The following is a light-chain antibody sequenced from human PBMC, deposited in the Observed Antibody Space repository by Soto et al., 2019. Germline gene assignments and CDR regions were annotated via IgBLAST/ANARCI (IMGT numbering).Light chain of an antibody. J-gene: IGLJ3*02. CDR2: STN. Sequence: QTVVTQEPSFSVSPGGTVTLTCGLNSGSVSTGYYPSWYQQTPGQAPRTLIYSTNTRSPGVPDRFFGSILGNKAALPITGAQTEDESDYYCVLYMGSGISVFGGGTKLTVL. CDR3: VLYMGSGISV. V-gene: IGLV8-61*01. CDR1: SGSVSTGYY.